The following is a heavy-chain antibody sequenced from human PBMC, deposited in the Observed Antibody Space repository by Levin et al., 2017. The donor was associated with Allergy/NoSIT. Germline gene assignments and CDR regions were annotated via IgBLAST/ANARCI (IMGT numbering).Heavy chain of an antibody. J-gene: IGHJ3*02. CDR3: AKDSSGRPFDI. V-gene: IGHV7-4-1*02. CDR2: INTNTGNP. Sequence: ASVKVSCKASGYTSTTYAMNWVRQAPGQGLEWMGWINTNTGNPTYAPGVTGRFVFPLDTSVHTAYVQISSLKAEDTAVYYCAKDSSGRPFDIWGQGTMVIVSS. D-gene: IGHD6-19*01. CDR1: GYTSTTYA.